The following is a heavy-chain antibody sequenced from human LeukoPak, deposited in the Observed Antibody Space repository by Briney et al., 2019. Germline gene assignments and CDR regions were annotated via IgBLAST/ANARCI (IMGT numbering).Heavy chain of an antibody. D-gene: IGHD4-17*01. Sequence: SGPALVKPTQTLTLTCTFSGFSLSTSGMCVSWIRQPPGKALEWLALINWDDDKYYSTSLKTRLTISKDPSRNQVVLTMTNMDPVDTATYYCVRFLYGDFVNYSDPWGQGTLVTVSS. J-gene: IGHJ5*02. CDR2: INWDDDK. CDR3: VRFLYGDFVNYSDP. V-gene: IGHV2-70*01. CDR1: GFSLSTSGMC.